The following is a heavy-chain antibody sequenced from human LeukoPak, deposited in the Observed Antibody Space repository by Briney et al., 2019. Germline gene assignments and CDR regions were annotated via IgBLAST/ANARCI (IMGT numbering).Heavy chain of an antibody. CDR1: GFTSSSYA. D-gene: IGHD5-18*01. CDR3: ARGQWDTAMVPGYFDY. J-gene: IGHJ4*02. Sequence: PGGSLRLSCAASGFTSSSYAMHWVHQAPGKGLEWVAVISYDGSNKYYADSVKGRFTISRDNSKNTLYLQMNSLRAEDTAVYYCARGQWDTAMVPGYFDYWGQGTLVTVSS. V-gene: IGHV3-30-3*01. CDR2: ISYDGSNK.